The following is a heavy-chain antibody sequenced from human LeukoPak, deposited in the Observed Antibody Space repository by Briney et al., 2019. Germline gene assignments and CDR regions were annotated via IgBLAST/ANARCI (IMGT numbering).Heavy chain of an antibody. J-gene: IGHJ6*03. V-gene: IGHV3-7*01. D-gene: IGHD6-13*01. Sequence: PGGSLRLSCEASGFTFRSYWMSWVRQAPGKGLEWVASVKEDGSEAHHVDSVKGRFSISRDNSKNSLYLQMDSLRVEDTAVYYCVRDPSYGSSWYYYMDVWGKGTTVTVSS. CDR2: VKEDGSEA. CDR3: VRDPSYGSSWYYYMDV. CDR1: GFTFRSYW.